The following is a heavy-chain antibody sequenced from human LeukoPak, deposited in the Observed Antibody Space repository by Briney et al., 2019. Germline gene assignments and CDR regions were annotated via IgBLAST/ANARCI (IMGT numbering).Heavy chain of an antibody. CDR2: INPNSGGT. D-gene: IGHD2-2*01. Sequence: ASVKVSCKASGYTFTGYYMHWVRQAPGQGLEWMGWINPNSGGTNYAQKFQGRVTMTRDTSISTAYMELSRLRSDDTAVYYCARALSQYQLPRNDYWGQGTLVTVSS. CDR3: ARALSQYQLPRNDY. J-gene: IGHJ4*02. V-gene: IGHV1-2*02. CDR1: GYTFTGYY.